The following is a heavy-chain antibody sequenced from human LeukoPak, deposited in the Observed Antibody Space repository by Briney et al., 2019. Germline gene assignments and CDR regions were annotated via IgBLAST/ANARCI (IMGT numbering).Heavy chain of an antibody. CDR2: ISSSSSTI. D-gene: IGHD6-13*01. J-gene: IGHJ5*02. V-gene: IGHV3-48*01. CDR3: ARGKQQLVGWFDP. Sequence: GGSLRLSCAASGFTFSSYSMNWVRQAPGKGLEWVSYISSSSSTIYYADSVKGRFTIPRDNAKNSLYLQMNSLRAEDTAVYYCARGKQQLVGWFDPWGQGTLVTVSS. CDR1: GFTFSSYS.